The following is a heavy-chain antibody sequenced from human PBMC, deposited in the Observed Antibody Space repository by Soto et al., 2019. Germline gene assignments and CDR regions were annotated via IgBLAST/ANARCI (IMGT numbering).Heavy chain of an antibody. CDR2: ISGSGGYT. Sequence: GTGLEWVSAISGSGGYTYYADSVKGRLTISRDNSKNTLYLQMNSLRAEDTAVYYFALLCSERAPRGDYSRGQGNLVTVYS. V-gene: IGHV3-23*01. CDR3: ALLCSERAPRGDYS. D-gene: IGHD2-15*01. J-gene: IGHJ5*01.